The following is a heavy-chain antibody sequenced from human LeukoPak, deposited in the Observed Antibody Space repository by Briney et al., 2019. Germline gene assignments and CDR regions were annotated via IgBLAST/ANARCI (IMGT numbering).Heavy chain of an antibody. Sequence: GGSLRLSCAASGFTFSSYSMNWVRQAPGKGLEWVSYISSSSSTIYYADSVKGRFTISRDNAKNSLYLQMNRLRAEDTALYYCAKADSSGYFDYWGQGTLVTVSS. J-gene: IGHJ4*02. D-gene: IGHD3-22*01. CDR3: AKADSSGYFDY. CDR1: GFTFSSYS. V-gene: IGHV3-48*04. CDR2: ISSSSSTI.